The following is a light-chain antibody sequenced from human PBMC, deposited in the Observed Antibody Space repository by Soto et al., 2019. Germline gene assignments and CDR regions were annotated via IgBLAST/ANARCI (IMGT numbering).Light chain of an antibody. V-gene: IGLV2-11*01. CDR1: SSDVGAYNY. J-gene: IGLJ1*01. CDR2: HVS. Sequence: HSALTQPRSVSGSPGQSVTISCTGTSSDVGAYNYVSWYQQHPGKAPKLMIYHVSKRPSGVPDRFSGSKSGNAASLTISGLQAEDEADYYCCTDAGTYKVFGTGTKLTVL. CDR3: CTDAGTYKV.